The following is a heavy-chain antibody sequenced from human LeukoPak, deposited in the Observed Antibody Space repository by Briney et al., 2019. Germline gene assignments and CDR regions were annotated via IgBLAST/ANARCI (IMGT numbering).Heavy chain of an antibody. Sequence: GGSLRLSCAASGFTFTSYTMNWVRQAPGKGLEWVSSITSSSSFIYDADSLKGRFTISRDNAKNSFYLQMNSLRAEDTAVYYCARAQTANWETSVCDAFDMWGRGTMVTVSS. CDR1: GFTFTSYT. J-gene: IGHJ3*02. V-gene: IGHV3-21*01. CDR3: ARAQTANWETSVCDAFDM. D-gene: IGHD7-27*01. CDR2: ITSSSSFI.